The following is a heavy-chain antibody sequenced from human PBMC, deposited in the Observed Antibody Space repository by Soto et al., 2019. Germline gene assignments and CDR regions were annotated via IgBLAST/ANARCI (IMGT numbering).Heavy chain of an antibody. V-gene: IGHV1-24*01. Sequence: ASVKVSCKVSGNTLTELSMHWVRQAPGKGLEWMGGFDPEDGETIYAQKFQGRVTMTEDTSTDTAYMELSSLRSEDTAVYYCATESYSNYGNWFDPWGQGTLVTVSS. J-gene: IGHJ5*02. D-gene: IGHD4-4*01. CDR2: FDPEDGET. CDR3: ATESYSNYGNWFDP. CDR1: GNTLTELS.